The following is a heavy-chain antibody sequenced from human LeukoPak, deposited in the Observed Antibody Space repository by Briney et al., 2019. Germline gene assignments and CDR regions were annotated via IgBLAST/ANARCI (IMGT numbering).Heavy chain of an antibody. D-gene: IGHD1-1*01. CDR2: IKEDGSEK. V-gene: IGHV3-7*01. CDR3: ARMRYSDY. Sequence: GGSLRLSCAASGFTFSNSWMTWVRQAPGKGLEWVANIKEDGSEKYYVDSVKGRFTISRDNAKNSLYLQMNSLRADDTAVYYCARMRYSDYWGQGTLVTVSS. CDR1: GFTFSNSW. J-gene: IGHJ4*02.